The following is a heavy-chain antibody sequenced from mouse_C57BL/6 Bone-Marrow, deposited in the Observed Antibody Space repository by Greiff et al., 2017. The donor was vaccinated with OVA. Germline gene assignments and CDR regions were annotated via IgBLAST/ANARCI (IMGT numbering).Heavy chain of an antibody. V-gene: IGHV1-59*01. CDR1: GYTFTNYW. Sequence: QVQLQQPGAELVRPGTSVKLSCKASGYTFTNYWMHWVQQRPGQGLEWIGVLAPSDSYINYYQKFKGRFTLTVDTSSSTAYMHLSSLTSEDSAVYYYANSGSRIYLHYWGQGTSFTVSS. D-gene: IGHD1-1*01. CDR3: ANSGSRIYLHY. J-gene: IGHJ2*02. CDR2: LAPSDSYI.